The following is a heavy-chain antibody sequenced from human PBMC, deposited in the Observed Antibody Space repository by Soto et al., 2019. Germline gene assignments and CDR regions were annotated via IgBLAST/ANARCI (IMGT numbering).Heavy chain of an antibody. V-gene: IGHV1-69*06. CDR1: GGTFSSYA. D-gene: IGHD1-26*01. Sequence: QVQLVQSGAEVKKPGSSVKVSCKASGGTFSSYAISWVRQAPGQGRQWMGGIIPIFGTANYAQKFQGRVTITEDKSTSTAYMELSSLRSEDTAVYYCARDLVRWELFRPYYYYGIDVWGQGTTVTVSS. CDR3: ARDLVRWELFRPYYYYGIDV. CDR2: IIPIFGTA. J-gene: IGHJ6*02.